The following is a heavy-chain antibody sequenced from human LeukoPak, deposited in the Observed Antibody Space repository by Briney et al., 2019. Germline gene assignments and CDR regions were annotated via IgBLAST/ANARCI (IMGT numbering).Heavy chain of an antibody. V-gene: IGHV3-66*01. CDR3: ARDQGRLARY. Sequence: GGSLRLSCAASGFTVSSNYMSWVRQAPGRGLEWLSVIYSGGSTYYADSVKGRFIISRDNSKNTLYLQMNSLRAEDTALYYCARDQGRLARYWGQGTLVTVSS. CDR1: GFTVSSNY. J-gene: IGHJ4*02. D-gene: IGHD6-19*01. CDR2: IYSGGST.